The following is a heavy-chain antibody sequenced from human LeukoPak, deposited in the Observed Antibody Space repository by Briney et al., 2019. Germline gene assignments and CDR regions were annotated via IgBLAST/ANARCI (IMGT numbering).Heavy chain of an antibody. J-gene: IGHJ6*03. D-gene: IGHD6-13*01. CDR1: GGSFSGYY. CDR3: ARGQSFRSSSWYSGYYYYYYYMDV. Sequence: SETLSLTCAVYGGSFSGYYWGWIRQPPGKGLEWIGEINHSGSTNYNPSLKSRVTISVDTSKNQFSLRLSSVTAADTAVYYCARGQSFRSSSWYSGYYYYYYYMDVWGKGTTVTVSS. V-gene: IGHV4-34*01. CDR2: INHSGST.